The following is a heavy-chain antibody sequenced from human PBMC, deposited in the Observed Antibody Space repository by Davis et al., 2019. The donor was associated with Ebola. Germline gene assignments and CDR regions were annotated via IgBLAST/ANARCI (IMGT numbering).Heavy chain of an antibody. Sequence: SETLSLTCTVSGGSISSGGFFWSWIRQHPGKGLEWIGHIYYSGDTYYNPSLKSRVAISVDTSKNQFFLNLSSVTAADTAVYYCARQTVGAKNTRRSYYFDYWGQGTLVTVSS. CDR1: GGSISSGGFF. D-gene: IGHD1-26*01. CDR2: IYYSGDT. CDR3: ARQTVGAKNTRRSYYFDY. V-gene: IGHV4-31*03. J-gene: IGHJ4*02.